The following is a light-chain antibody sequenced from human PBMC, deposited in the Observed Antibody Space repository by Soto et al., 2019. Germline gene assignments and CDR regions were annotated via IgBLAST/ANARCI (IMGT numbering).Light chain of an antibody. J-gene: IGKJ4*01. V-gene: IGKV3-15*01. Sequence: EIVMTQSPATLSVSPGERATLSCRASQSINTNLAWYQQKRGQAPRLLIYGASTRATDIPARFSGSGSGTEFTLTISSLESEDFAVYHCQQYNQGPLTFGGGAKVEIK. CDR2: GAS. CDR1: QSINTN. CDR3: QQYNQGPLT.